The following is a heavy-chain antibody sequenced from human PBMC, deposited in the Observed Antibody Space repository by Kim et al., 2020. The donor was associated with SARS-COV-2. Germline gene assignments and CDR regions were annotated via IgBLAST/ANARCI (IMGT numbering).Heavy chain of an antibody. CDR1: GYSFSDYW. CDR2: LYPGDSDT. V-gene: IGHV5-51*01. D-gene: IGHD3-22*01. Sequence: GESLKISCEGSGYSFSDYWIAGVRQMPGKGLEWMGILYPGDSDTRYSPSFQGQVTISVDKSVTTAYLQWSSLKASDTATYYCARQAYDSSGLDALDIWGQ. CDR3: ARQAYDSSGLDALDI. J-gene: IGHJ3*02.